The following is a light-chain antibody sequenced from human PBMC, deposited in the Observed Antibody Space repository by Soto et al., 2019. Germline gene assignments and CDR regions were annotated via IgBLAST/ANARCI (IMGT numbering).Light chain of an antibody. CDR2: AAS. CDR3: QKHNSAPLT. J-gene: IGKJ4*01. Sequence: DIQMTQSPSSLSASVGDRVTITCRGSQGISNYLAWYQQKPGKVPKLLIYAASTLQSGVPSRFSDSGSGTDFTLTISSLQPEDVATYYCQKHNSAPLTFGGGTKVEIK. V-gene: IGKV1-27*01. CDR1: QGISNY.